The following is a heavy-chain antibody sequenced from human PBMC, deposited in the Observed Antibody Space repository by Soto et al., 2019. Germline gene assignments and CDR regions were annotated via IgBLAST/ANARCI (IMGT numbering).Heavy chain of an antibody. Sequence: PGGSLRLSCAASGFTFSSYAMSWVRQAPGKGLEWVSAISASGGSTYYADSVKGRFTISRDNSKNTLYLQMNSLRAEDTAVYYWACCRGASSYSGMDVWGQGNTVPVSS. CDR1: GFTFSSYA. D-gene: IGHD3-10*01. CDR3: ACCRGASSYSGMDV. J-gene: IGHJ6*02. V-gene: IGHV3-23*01. CDR2: ISASGGST.